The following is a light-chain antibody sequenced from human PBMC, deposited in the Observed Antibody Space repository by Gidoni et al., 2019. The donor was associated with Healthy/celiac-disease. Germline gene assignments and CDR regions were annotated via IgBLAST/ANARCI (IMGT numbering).Light chain of an antibody. CDR3: QQSYSTPKT. J-gene: IGKJ1*01. Sequence: RVTITCRASQSISSYLNWYQQKPGKAPKLLIYAASSLQSGVPSRFSGSGSGTDFTLTISSLQPEDFATYYCQQSYSTPKTFGQGTKVEI. V-gene: IGKV1-39*01. CDR2: AAS. CDR1: QSISSY.